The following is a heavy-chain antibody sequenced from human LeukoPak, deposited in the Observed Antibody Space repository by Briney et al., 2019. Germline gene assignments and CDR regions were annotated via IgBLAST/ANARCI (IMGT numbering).Heavy chain of an antibody. CDR1: GFTFSSYS. V-gene: IGHV3-21*01. CDR3: ARDRKELLGWYFDL. CDR2: ISSSSYT. D-gene: IGHD1-26*01. Sequence: GGSLRLSCAASGFTFSSYSMNWVRQAPGKGLEWVSSISSSSYTYYADSVKGRFTISRDNAKNSLYLQMNSLRAEDTAVYYCARDRKELLGWYFDLWGRGTLVTVSS. J-gene: IGHJ2*01.